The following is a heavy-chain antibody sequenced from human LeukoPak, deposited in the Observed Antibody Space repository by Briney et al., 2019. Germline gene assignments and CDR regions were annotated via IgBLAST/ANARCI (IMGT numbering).Heavy chain of an antibody. V-gene: IGHV3-48*03. D-gene: IGHD2/OR15-2a*01. CDR2: ISSSGSTI. CDR1: GFTFSSYE. J-gene: IGHJ3*02. CDR3: ARDLFLWGAFDI. Sequence: GGSLRLSCAASGFTFSSYEMNWVRQAPGKGLEWVSYISSSGSTIYYADSVKGRFTISRDNVKKSLYLQMNSLRAEDTAVYYCARDLFLWGAFDIWGQGTMVTVSS.